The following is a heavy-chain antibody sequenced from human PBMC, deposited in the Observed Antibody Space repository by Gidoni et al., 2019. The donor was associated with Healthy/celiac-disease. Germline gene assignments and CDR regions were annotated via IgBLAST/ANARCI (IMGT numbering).Heavy chain of an antibody. Sequence: EVQLVESGGGLVQPGGSLRLSCAASGFTFSSYSMNWVRQAPGKGLGWVSYISSSSSTIYYADSVKGRFTISRDNAKNSLYLQMNSLRAEDTAVYYCARDLLSSSAVWGQGTLVTVSS. D-gene: IGHD2-2*01. V-gene: IGHV3-48*04. CDR3: ARDLLSSSAV. J-gene: IGHJ4*02. CDR1: GFTFSSYS. CDR2: ISSSSSTI.